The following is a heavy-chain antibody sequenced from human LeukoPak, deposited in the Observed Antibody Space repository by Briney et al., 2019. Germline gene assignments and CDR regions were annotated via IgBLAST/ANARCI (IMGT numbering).Heavy chain of an antibody. Sequence: SETLSLTCTVSGGSISSGSYYWGWIRQPPGKGLEWIGSIYYSGSTYYNPSLKSRVTISVDTSKNQFSLKLGSVTAADTAVYYCASLEASGYYSNWFDPWGQGTLVTVSS. CDR2: IYYSGST. CDR3: ASLEASGYYSNWFDP. CDR1: GGSISSGSYY. V-gene: IGHV4-39*01. D-gene: IGHD3-22*01. J-gene: IGHJ5*02.